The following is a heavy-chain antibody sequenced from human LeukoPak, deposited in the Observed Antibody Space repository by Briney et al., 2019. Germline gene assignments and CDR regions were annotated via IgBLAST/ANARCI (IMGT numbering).Heavy chain of an antibody. V-gene: IGHV4-34*01. D-gene: IGHD5-12*01. CDR2: INHSGST. J-gene: IGHJ6*03. Sequence: SETLSLTCAVYGGSFSGYYWSWIRQAPGKGLEWMGEINHSGSTNYNPSLKSRVTISVDTSKNQFSQKLSSVTATDTAVYYCARRRGFRHYYMDVWGKGTTVTVSS. CDR3: ARRRGFRHYYMDV. CDR1: GGSFSGYY.